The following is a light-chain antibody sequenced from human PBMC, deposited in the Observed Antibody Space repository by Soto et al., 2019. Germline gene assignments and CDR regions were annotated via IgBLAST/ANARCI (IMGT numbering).Light chain of an antibody. Sequence: QAVVAQPPSVSGAPGQEVTISCIGSDSNLGTGYAVYWYQQLPGTAPRLLAPGNSNGPSGVPDRFSDSKSGTSASLAITGLQAEDEGDYYCQSYDSRLRGWVFGGGTKLTVL. CDR2: GNS. J-gene: IGLJ3*02. CDR1: DSNLGTGYA. V-gene: IGLV1-40*01. CDR3: QSYDSRLRGWV.